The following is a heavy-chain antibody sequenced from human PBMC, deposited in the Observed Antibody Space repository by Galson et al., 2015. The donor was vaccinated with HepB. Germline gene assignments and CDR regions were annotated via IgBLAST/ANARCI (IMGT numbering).Heavy chain of an antibody. Sequence: SETLSLTCIVSDGSMNDYYWTWIRQPAGKGLEWIGRIYISGNINYNPSLKSRVTMSIDTSQNQFSLKLNSVTAADTAVYYCARQFSVGTKNYSGMDVWGQGTTVTVSS. V-gene: IGHV4-4*07. D-gene: IGHD1-26*01. CDR3: ARQFSVGTKNYSGMDV. J-gene: IGHJ6*02. CDR2: IYISGNI. CDR1: DGSMNDYY.